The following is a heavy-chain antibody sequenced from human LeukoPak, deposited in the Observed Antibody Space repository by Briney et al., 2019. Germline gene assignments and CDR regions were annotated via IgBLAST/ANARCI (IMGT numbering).Heavy chain of an antibody. Sequence: ASVKVSCKASGYTFTSYAMHWVRQAPGQRLEWMGWINAGNGNTKYSQKFQGRVTITRDTSASTAYMELSSLRSENTAVYYCATAYYYDSSGYYGDDYWGQGTLVTVSS. V-gene: IGHV1-3*01. D-gene: IGHD3-22*01. CDR2: INAGNGNT. CDR3: ATAYYYDSSGYYGDDY. CDR1: GYTFTSYA. J-gene: IGHJ4*02.